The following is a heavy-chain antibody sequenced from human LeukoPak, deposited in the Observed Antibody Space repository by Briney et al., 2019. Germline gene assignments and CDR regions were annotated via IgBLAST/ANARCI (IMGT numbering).Heavy chain of an antibody. V-gene: IGHV1-18*01. CDR3: ARFGYDSSDHRRDNWFDP. D-gene: IGHD3-22*01. CDR1: GYTFTSHG. Sequence: ASVKVSCKASGYTFTSHGIGWVRQAPGQGLEWMGWISAYNGNTNYAQKLQGRVTMTTDTSTSTAYMELRSLRSDDTAVYYCARFGYDSSDHRRDNWFDPWGQGTLVTVSS. J-gene: IGHJ5*02. CDR2: ISAYNGNT.